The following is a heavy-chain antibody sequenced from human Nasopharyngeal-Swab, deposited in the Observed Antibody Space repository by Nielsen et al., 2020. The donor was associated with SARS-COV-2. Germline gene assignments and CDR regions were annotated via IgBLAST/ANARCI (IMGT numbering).Heavy chain of an antibody. V-gene: IGHV4-30-4*01. Sequence: SETLSLTCTVSGGSISSSSYYWSWIRQPPGKDLQWIGYIYYSGSTYYNPSLKSRVTISVDTSKNQFSLKLSSVTAADTAVYYCARGPSIAAAGDFDYWGQGTLVTVSS. J-gene: IGHJ4*02. CDR3: ARGPSIAAAGDFDY. CDR1: GGSISSSSYY. D-gene: IGHD6-13*01. CDR2: IYYSGST.